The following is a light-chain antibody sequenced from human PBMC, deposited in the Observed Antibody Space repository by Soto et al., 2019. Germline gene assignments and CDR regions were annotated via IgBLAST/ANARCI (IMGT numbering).Light chain of an antibody. V-gene: IGLV1-40*01. Sequence: QSVLTQPPSVSGAPGQRVTISCTGSSSNIGAGYDVHWYQQLPGTAPKLLIYGNSNRPSGVPDRFSGSKSGTSASLAITGLQAEDEADYYCQSYDSSRSASVVSGGGTQLTVL. CDR3: QSYDSSRSASVV. CDR1: SSNIGAGYD. J-gene: IGLJ2*01. CDR2: GNS.